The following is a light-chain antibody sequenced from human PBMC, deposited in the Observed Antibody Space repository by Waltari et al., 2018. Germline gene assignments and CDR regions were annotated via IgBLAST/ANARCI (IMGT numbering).Light chain of an antibody. CDR1: VLGRKY. Sequence: SYELTQPSSVSVSPGQTARITCSGDVLGRKYARWFKQKPGQAPALVIYKDSERPSGILARFSGSSSGTTVTLTINGAQVEDEADYYCYAATDNNRVFGGGTKLIVL. J-gene: IGLJ3*02. V-gene: IGLV3-27*01. CDR2: KDS. CDR3: YAATDNNRV.